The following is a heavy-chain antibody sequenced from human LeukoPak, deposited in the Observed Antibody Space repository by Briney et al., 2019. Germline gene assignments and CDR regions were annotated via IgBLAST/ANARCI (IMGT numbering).Heavy chain of an antibody. J-gene: IGHJ3*02. CDR1: GGSISSNSYY. CDR3: ASRSPDVLRYFERPGDAFDI. CDR2: IYYSGST. D-gene: IGHD3-9*01. Sequence: SETLSLTCTVSGGSISSNSYYWDWIRQPPGKGLEWIGTIYYSGSTSYNPSLKSRVTISVDTSKNQFSLKLSSVTAADTAVYYCASRSPDVLRYFERPGDAFDIWGQGTMVTVSS. V-gene: IGHV4-39*07.